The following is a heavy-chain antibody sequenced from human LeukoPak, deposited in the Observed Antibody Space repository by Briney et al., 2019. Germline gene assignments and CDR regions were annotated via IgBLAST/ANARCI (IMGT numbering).Heavy chain of an antibody. CDR2: IYYTGGT. CDR3: ARGKQVVADTVAFDY. V-gene: IGHV4-59*12. CDR1: GGTISPLY. D-gene: IGHD6-19*01. J-gene: IGHJ3*01. Sequence: SETLSLTCTVSGGTISPLYWHWIRQPPGKGLEWIGYIYYTGGTSYSPSLNSRATISVDTSKNQISLKLNSVTAADTAVYYCARGKQVVADTVAFDYWGQGTMVPVSS.